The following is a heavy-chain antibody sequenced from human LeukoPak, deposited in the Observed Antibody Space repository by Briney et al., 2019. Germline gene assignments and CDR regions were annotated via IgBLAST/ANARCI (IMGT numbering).Heavy chain of an antibody. Sequence: SGGSLRLSCAASGFTFSSYAMSWVRQAPGRGLEWVSAISGSGGTYYIASVKGRFIVSRDNSRNALYLQLNSLRAEDTAIYYCAKEDFRDHTTGFDSWGQGTLVTVSS. CDR3: AKEDFRDHTTGFDS. CDR1: GFTFSSYA. D-gene: IGHD1-1*01. J-gene: IGHJ5*01. V-gene: IGHV3-23*01. CDR2: ISGSGGT.